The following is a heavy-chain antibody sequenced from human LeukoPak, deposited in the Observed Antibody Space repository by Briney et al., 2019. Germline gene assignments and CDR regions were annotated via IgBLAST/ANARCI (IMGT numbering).Heavy chain of an antibody. J-gene: IGHJ1*01. CDR3: ARGRHEDYYYVSSGYHGYFQH. CDR2: IWYDGSNK. D-gene: IGHD3-22*01. V-gene: IGHV3-33*01. Sequence: GGSLRLSCAASGFTFSSFGMHWVRQAPGKGLEWVAVIWYDGSNKYYADSVKGRFTISRDNSKNTLYLQMNSLRAEDTAVYYCARGRHEDYYYVSSGYHGYFQHWGQGTLVTVSS. CDR1: GFTFSSFG.